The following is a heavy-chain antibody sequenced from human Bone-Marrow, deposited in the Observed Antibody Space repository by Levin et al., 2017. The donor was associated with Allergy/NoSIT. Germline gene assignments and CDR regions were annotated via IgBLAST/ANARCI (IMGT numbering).Heavy chain of an antibody. D-gene: IGHD2-2*01. J-gene: IGHJ6*02. CDR3: ARSDRCSSTSPECYYYGMDV. V-gene: IGHV5-51*01. CDR1: GYSFTSDW. CDR2: IYPGDSDT. Sequence: GESLKISCKGSGYSFTSDWIGWVRQMPGKGLEWMGIIYPGDSDTRYSPSFQGQVTISADKSISTAYLQWSSLKASDTAMYYCARSDRCSSTSPECYYYGMDVWGQGTTVTVSS.